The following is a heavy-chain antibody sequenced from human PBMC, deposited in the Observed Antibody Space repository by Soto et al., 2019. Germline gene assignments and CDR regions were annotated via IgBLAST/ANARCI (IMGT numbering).Heavy chain of an antibody. Sequence: SETLSLTCAVSCGSISSSNWWSWVRQPPGKGLEWIGEIYHSGSTNYNPSLKSRVTISVDKSKNQFSLKLNSVTAADTAVYYCASSLSWNWFDPWGQGTLVTVSS. V-gene: IGHV4-4*02. CDR2: IYHSGST. D-gene: IGHD6-13*01. J-gene: IGHJ5*02. CDR3: ASSLSWNWFDP. CDR1: CGSISSSNW.